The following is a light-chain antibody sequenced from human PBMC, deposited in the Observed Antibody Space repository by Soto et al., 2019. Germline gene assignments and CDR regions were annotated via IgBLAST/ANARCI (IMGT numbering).Light chain of an antibody. CDR2: GAS. V-gene: IGKV3-20*01. CDR3: QQYGRSPVA. Sequence: DTVLTQSQVTLSLPPGARVPLSWRARPCVSSNYLAWYQQKPGQAPRLLIYGASSRATGIPARFSGSGSGTDFTLTISRLEPEDFAVYYCQQYGRSPVAFGQGTKVDIK. CDR1: PCVSSNY. J-gene: IGKJ1*01.